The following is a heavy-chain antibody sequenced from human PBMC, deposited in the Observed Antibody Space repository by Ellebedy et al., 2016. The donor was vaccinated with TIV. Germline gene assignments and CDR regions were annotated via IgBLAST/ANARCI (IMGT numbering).Heavy chain of an antibody. CDR1: GFTFSSYG. J-gene: IGHJ3*02. CDR2: ISYDGSNK. Sequence: GGSLRLXCAASGFTFSSYGMHWVRQAPGKGLEWVAVISYDGSNKYYADSVKGRFTISRDNSKNTLYLQMNSLRAEDTAVYYCARVLRELSDAFDIWGQGTMVTVSS. V-gene: IGHV3-30*03. D-gene: IGHD1-7*01. CDR3: ARVLRELSDAFDI.